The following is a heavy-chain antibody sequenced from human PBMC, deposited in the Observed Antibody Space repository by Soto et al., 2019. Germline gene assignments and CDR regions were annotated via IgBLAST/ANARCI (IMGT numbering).Heavy chain of an antibody. J-gene: IGHJ4*02. CDR1: DFTFSSYG. CDR3: ARNSLIEAAGLFDY. Sequence: PWGSLRLSCASSDFTFSSYGMHWVRQAPGKGLEWVAVIWYDGSNKYYADSVKGRFTISRDNSKNTLYLQMNSLRAEDTAVYYCARNSLIEAAGLFDYWGQGTLVTVSS. V-gene: IGHV3-33*01. D-gene: IGHD6-13*01. CDR2: IWYDGSNK.